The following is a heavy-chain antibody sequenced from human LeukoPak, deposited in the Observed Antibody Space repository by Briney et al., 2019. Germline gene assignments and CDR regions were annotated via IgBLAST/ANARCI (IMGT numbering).Heavy chain of an antibody. Sequence: GGSLRLSCAASGFTFSSYSMNWVRQAPGKGLEWVSYISSSGSTIYYADSVKGRFTISRDNAKNLLYLQMNSLRAEDTAVYYCARDKYSSGWIVFDYWGQGTLVTVSS. D-gene: IGHD6-19*01. CDR1: GFTFSSYS. J-gene: IGHJ4*02. V-gene: IGHV3-48*04. CDR3: ARDKYSSGWIVFDY. CDR2: ISSSGSTI.